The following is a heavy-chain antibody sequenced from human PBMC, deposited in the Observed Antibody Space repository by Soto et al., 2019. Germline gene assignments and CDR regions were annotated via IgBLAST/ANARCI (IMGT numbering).Heavy chain of an antibody. Sequence: SATLSLTSAVSGGSISMYYGSLLLQQPGKGLEWIGYIYYSGSTNYNPSLKSRVTISVDTSKNQFSLKLSSVTAADTAVYYCARSRGDGYNYYFDYWGQGTLVTVSS. J-gene: IGHJ4*02. CDR3: ARSRGDGYNYYFDY. CDR2: IYYSGST. V-gene: IGHV4-59*01. D-gene: IGHD5-12*01. CDR1: GGSISMYY.